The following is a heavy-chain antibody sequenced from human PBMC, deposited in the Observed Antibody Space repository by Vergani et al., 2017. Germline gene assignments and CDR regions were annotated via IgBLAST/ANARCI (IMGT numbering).Heavy chain of an antibody. J-gene: IGHJ4*02. CDR3: ARGDYSRAPRAGYYFDY. CDR2: IWYDGSNK. D-gene: IGHD4-11*01. CDR1: GFSFGDYA. V-gene: IGHV3-33*01. Sequence: VQLVESGGGLVPPGRSLRLSCAASGFSFGDYAMTWVRQAPGKGLEWVAVIWYDGSNKYYADSVKGRFTISRDNSKNTLYLQMNSLRAEDTAVYYCARGDYSRAPRAGYYFDYWGQGTLVTVSS.